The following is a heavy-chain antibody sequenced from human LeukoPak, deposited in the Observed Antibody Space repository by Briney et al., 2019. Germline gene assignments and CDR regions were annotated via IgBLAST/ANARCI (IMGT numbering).Heavy chain of an antibody. V-gene: IGHV4-59*11. J-gene: IGHJ6*04. CDR1: GGSITSHY. Sequence: SETLSLTCTVSGGSITSHYWSWIRRPPGKGLEWIAHLSYSGSTKYNPSIKGRVTISIGTSKKQFSLKLSSVTAADTAEYYCARDLLPDCSNGVCPIIDLWGKGTTVVVSS. D-gene: IGHD2-8*01. CDR2: LSYSGST. CDR3: ARDLLPDCSNGVCPIIDL.